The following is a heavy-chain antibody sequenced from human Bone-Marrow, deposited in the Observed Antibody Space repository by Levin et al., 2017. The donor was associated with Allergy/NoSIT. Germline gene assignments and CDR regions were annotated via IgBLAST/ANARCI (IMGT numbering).Heavy chain of an antibody. CDR2: IIPIYGKP. D-gene: IGHD6-13*01. Sequence: ASVKVSCKTSGGTFSSDAITWVRQAPGQGLEWVGGIIPIYGKPNYGQKFQGRVTITADESTTTAYMELTSLNSADTAIYYCARDSYGSGWYPYWDQGTLVTVTS. CDR3: ARDSYGSGWYPY. J-gene: IGHJ4*02. CDR1: GGTFSSDA. V-gene: IGHV1-69*13.